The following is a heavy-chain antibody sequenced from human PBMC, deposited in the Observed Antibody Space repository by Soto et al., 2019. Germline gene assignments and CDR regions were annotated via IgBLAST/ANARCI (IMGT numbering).Heavy chain of an antibody. J-gene: IGHJ4*02. CDR1: GFSLSTSRVG. CDR3: AHAYGGRSLY. CDR2: IYWEDAK. Sequence: QITLKESGPTLVKPTQTLTLTCTFSGFSLSTSRVGVGWIRQPPGKALEWLAVIYWEDAKTYRPSLKSRLTITKDTSKNQVALTMTNMDPMDTATYYCAHAYGGRSLYWGQGTLVTVSS. D-gene: IGHD1-26*01. V-gene: IGHV2-5*02.